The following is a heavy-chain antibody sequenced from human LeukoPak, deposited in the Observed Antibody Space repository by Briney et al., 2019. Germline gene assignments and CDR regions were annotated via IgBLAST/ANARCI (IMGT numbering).Heavy chain of an antibody. D-gene: IGHD3-16*02. CDR2: INHSGST. Sequence: ASETLSLTCAVYGGSFSGYYWIWIRQPPGKGLEWIGEINHSGSTNYNPSLKSRVTMSVDTSKNQFSLKLSSVTAADTAVYYCARSNYVWGSYRPRQSDAFDIWGQGTMVTVSS. CDR3: ARSNYVWGSYRPRQSDAFDI. J-gene: IGHJ3*02. V-gene: IGHV4-34*01. CDR1: GGSFSGYY.